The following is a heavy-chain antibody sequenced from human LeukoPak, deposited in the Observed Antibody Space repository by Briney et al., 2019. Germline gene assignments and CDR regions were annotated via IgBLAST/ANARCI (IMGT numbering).Heavy chain of an antibody. D-gene: IGHD3-9*01. Sequence: SETLSLTCAVYVESFSGYYWSWIRQPPGKGLEWSGEINHSGRTNYNPSLKSRVTISVDTSKNQCSLKLSSVTAADTAVYYCARGTGYYNRWFDPWGQGTLVTVSS. J-gene: IGHJ5*02. CDR3: ARGTGYYNRWFDP. CDR1: VESFSGYY. V-gene: IGHV4-34*01. CDR2: INHSGRT.